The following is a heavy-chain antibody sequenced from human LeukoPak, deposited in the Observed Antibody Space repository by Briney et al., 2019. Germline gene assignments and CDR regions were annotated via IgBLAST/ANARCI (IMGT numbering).Heavy chain of an antibody. CDR3: ARDPKQGGTYWNYFDY. D-gene: IGHD1-26*01. CDR1: GFTFSSYA. V-gene: IGHV3-64D*09. Sequence: GGSLRLSCSASGFTFSSYAMHWVRQAPGKGLEYVSAISSNGGSTYYADSVKGRFTISRDNSKNTLYLQMSSLRAEDTAVYYCARDPKQGGTYWNYFDYWGQGALVTVSP. CDR2: ISSNGGST. J-gene: IGHJ4*02.